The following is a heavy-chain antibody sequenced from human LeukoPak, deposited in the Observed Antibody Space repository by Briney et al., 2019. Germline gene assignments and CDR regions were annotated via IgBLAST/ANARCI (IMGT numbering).Heavy chain of an antibody. CDR3: ASRPVVGWSAGGAFDI. D-gene: IGHD6-19*01. CDR1: GGSISSYY. CDR2: IYYSGST. J-gene: IGHJ3*02. Sequence: SETLSLTCTVSGGSISSYYWSWIRQPPGKGLEWIGYIYYSGSTNYNPSLKSRVTISVDTSKNQFSLKLSSVTAADTAVYYCASRPVVGWSAGGAFDIWGQGTMVTVSS. V-gene: IGHV4-59*12.